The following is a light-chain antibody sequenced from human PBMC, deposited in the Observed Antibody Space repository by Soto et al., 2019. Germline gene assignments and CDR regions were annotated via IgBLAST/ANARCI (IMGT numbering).Light chain of an antibody. CDR3: QQYHIYSGT. CDR2: KAS. Sequence: DIQMTQSPSTLSASVGDRVTITCRASQTIDSWLAWYQQRPGKPPNLLIYKASTLASGVQSRFSGSGSGTEFTLTIKSLQPDDFATYYCQQYHIYSGTFGQGTKVDIK. V-gene: IGKV1-5*03. CDR1: QTIDSW. J-gene: IGKJ1*01.